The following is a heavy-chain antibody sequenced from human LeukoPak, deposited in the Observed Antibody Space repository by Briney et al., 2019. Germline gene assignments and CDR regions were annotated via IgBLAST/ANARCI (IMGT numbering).Heavy chain of an antibody. CDR3: ARGPVPTYYYDSSGYPIDY. CDR2: ISYDGSNK. D-gene: IGHD3-22*01. Sequence: PGGSLRLSCAASGFTFSSYAMHWVRQAPGKGLEWVAVISYDGSNKYYADSVKGRFTISRDNSKNTLYLQMNSLRAEDTAVYYCARGPVPTYYYDSSGYPIDYWGQGTLVTVSS. CDR1: GFTFSSYA. J-gene: IGHJ4*02. V-gene: IGHV3-30-3*01.